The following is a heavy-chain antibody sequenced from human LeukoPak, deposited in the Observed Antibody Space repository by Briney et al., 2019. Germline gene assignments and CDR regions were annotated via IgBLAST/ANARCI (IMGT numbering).Heavy chain of an antibody. D-gene: IGHD3-10*01. CDR3: AKDQHTMVRGVKNYLGGFPVGV. J-gene: IGHJ6*04. CDR2: ISGSGANT. Sequence: PGGSLRLSCAASGFTFSTYAMSWVRQAPGKGLEWFSTISGSGANTYYADSVRGRFTISRDNSKNTLYLHMNSLRAEDTAVYYCAKDQHTMVRGVKNYLGGFPVGVWGKGTTVTVSS. V-gene: IGHV3-23*01. CDR1: GFTFSTYA.